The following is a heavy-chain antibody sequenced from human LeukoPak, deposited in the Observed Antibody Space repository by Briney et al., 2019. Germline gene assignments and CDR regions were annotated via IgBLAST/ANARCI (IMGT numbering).Heavy chain of an antibody. CDR3: ARLAQAICSGGSFYSSGYMDV. CDR2: IYPGDSDT. CDR1: GYSFTSYW. J-gene: IGHJ6*03. D-gene: IGHD2-15*01. V-gene: IGHV5-51*01. Sequence: GESLKISCKGSGYSFTSYWIGWVRQMPGKGLEWMGIIYPGDSDTRYSPSFQGQVTISADKSISTAYLQWSSLKASDTAMYYCARLAQAICSGGSFYSSGYMDVWVKGTTVTVSS.